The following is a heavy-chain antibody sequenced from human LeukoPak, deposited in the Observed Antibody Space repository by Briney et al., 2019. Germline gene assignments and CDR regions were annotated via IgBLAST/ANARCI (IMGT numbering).Heavy chain of an antibody. Sequence: SETLSLTCTVSDEVITSNNWWSWVSQSPGKGLEWIGEIFHSGTTRYKASLESRVTMLLDKSKNQFSLRLNSVTAADTAVYFCARLRLSGGSFSVGWFDPWGQGIQVTVSS. V-gene: IGHV4-4*02. J-gene: IGHJ5*02. D-gene: IGHD1-26*01. CDR1: DEVITSNNW. CDR2: IFHSGTT. CDR3: ARLRLSGGSFSVGWFDP.